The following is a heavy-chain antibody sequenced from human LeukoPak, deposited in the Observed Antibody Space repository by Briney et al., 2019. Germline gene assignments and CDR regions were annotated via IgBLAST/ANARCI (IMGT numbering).Heavy chain of an antibody. CDR3: ARGSGIAAAGTRGYFDY. J-gene: IGHJ4*02. V-gene: IGHV1-46*01. D-gene: IGHD6-13*01. Sequence: ASVKVSCKTSGYTFTNYYMHWVRQAPGQGLEWMGIINPTGGSTSYAQKFQGRVTMTRDTSTSTVYMELSSLRSEATAVYYCARGSGIAAAGTRGYFDYWGQGTLVTVSS. CDR2: INPTGGST. CDR1: GYTFTNYY.